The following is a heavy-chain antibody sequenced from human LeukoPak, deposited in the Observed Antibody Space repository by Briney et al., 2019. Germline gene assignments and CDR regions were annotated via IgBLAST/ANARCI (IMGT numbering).Heavy chain of an antibody. CDR1: GGSISSYY. J-gene: IGHJ5*02. V-gene: IGHV4-59*01. D-gene: IGHD3-16*01. CDR2: IYYSGST. CDR3: ARFTPQGYGWGGYNRFDL. Sequence: SETLSLTCTVSGGSISSYYWSWLRQPPGKGLAWIGYIYYSGSTNYNPSLKSRVTISLDTSKNQFSLNLTSVTAADTAVYYCARFTPQGYGWGGYNRFDLWGQGTLVTVSS.